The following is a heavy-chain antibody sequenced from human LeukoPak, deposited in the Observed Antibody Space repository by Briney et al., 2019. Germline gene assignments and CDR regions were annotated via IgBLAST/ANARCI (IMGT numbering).Heavy chain of an antibody. CDR3: VRDRTLGEFDF. CDR2: ITSSRSTI. J-gene: IGHJ4*02. Sequence: GGSLRLSCAASGFTFSGYSMNWVRQAPGRGLEWVSYITSSRSTIYYADSVKGRFTISRDNAKNSLYLQMNSLRAEDTAVYYCVRDRTLGEFDFWGQGTLVTVSS. CDR1: GFTFSGYS. V-gene: IGHV3-48*01. D-gene: IGHD3-16*01.